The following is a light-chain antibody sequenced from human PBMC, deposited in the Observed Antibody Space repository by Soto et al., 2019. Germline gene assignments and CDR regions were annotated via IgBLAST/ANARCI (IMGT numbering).Light chain of an antibody. CDR3: SSYAGTNTDVI. V-gene: IGLV2-8*01. Sequence: QSALTQPPSASGSPGQSVTISCTGTSSDVGGYVYVSWYQQYPGKAPKLMIYEVNKRPSGVPDRFSGSKSGNPASLTVSGLQAEDEADYYCSSYAGTNTDVIFGGGTKVTVL. CDR2: EVN. J-gene: IGLJ2*01. CDR1: SSDVGGYVY.